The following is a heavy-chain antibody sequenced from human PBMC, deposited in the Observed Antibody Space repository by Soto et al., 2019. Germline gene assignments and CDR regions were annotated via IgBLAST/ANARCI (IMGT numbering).Heavy chain of an antibody. CDR1: GFTFSTFA. J-gene: IGHJ5*02. V-gene: IGHV3-33*08. Sequence: AGSLRLSCTTSGFTFSTFALHWVCKAQGKGLEWVVIIWSDGNDKDYADSVKGRFIISRDNSKNTLSLQMNNLRAEDTAVYYCVRGSYHSDGVRHNLGFFGPWGQVTLVTVSS. D-gene: IGHD2-8*02. CDR3: VRGSYHSDGVRHNLGFFGP. CDR2: IWSDGNDK.